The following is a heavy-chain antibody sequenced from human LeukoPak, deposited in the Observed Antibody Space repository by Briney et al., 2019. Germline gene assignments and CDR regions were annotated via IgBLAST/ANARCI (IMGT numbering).Heavy chain of an antibody. V-gene: IGHV1-18*01. CDR1: GYTFTNYG. D-gene: IGHD6-13*01. Sequence: PRASVKVSCKTSGYTFTNYGISWVRPARGLGLEGMGWISAYNGNTNYAQKVQGRVTMTTDTSTSTAYTELRSLRFDDTAVYYCARDQSVRLLQTSSTYFKHVFAIWGQGSMVTVSS. J-gene: IGHJ3*02. CDR2: ISAYNGNT. CDR3: ARDQSVRLLQTSSTYFKHVFAI.